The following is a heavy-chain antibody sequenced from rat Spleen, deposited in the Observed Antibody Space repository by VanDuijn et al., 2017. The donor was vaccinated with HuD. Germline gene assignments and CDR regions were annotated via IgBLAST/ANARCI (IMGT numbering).Heavy chain of an antibody. V-gene: IGHV5-19*01. J-gene: IGHJ2*01. D-gene: IGHD1-4*01. CDR3: TRDPGSPFDY. CDR1: GFTFSDYA. CDR2: ISTAGSIT. Sequence: EVQLVESGGGLVQPGRSLKLSCAASGFTFSDYAMNWIRQAPTKGLEWVAYISTAGSITYYPDSVKGRFSISRDNAKSTLYLQINSLRSEDTATYYCTRDPGSPFDYWGQGVMVTVSS.